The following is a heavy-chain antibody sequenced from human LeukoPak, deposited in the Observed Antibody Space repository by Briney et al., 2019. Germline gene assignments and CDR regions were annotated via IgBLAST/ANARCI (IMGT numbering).Heavy chain of an antibody. CDR1: GFTFSSYA. J-gene: IGHJ4*02. Sequence: PGGSLRLSCAASGFTFSSYAMHWVRQAPGKGLEWVAVISYDGSNKYYADSVKGRFTISRDNSKNTLYLQMNSLRAEDTAVYYCAKDHSSGWYDYFDYWGQGTLVTVSS. CDR3: AKDHSSGWYDYFDY. V-gene: IGHV3-30*04. D-gene: IGHD6-19*01. CDR2: ISYDGSNK.